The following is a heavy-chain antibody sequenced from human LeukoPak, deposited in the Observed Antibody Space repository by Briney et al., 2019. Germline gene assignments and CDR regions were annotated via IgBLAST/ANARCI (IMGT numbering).Heavy chain of an antibody. J-gene: IGHJ3*02. CDR2: IYTSGST. CDR3: ARAATVTTSAFDI. Sequence: SETLSLTCTVSGGSISSYYWSWIRQPPGKGLEWIGYIYTSGSTNYNPSLKSRVTISVDTSKNQFSLKLSSVTAADTAVYYCARAATVTTSAFDIWGQGTMVTVSS. D-gene: IGHD4-17*01. V-gene: IGHV4-4*09. CDR1: GGSISSYY.